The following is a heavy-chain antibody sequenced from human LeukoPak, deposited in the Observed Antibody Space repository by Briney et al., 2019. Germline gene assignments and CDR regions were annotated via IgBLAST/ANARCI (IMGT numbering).Heavy chain of an antibody. J-gene: IGHJ4*02. CDR2: IYYSGST. CDR3: ARDLSIGYSYGDRFVGYFDY. CDR1: GGSISSSSYY. D-gene: IGHD5-18*01. V-gene: IGHV4-39*07. Sequence: SETLSLTCTVSGGSISSSSYYWGWIRQPPGKGLEWIGSIYYSGSTYYNPSLKSRVTISVDTPKNQFSLKLSSVTAADTAVYYCARDLSIGYSYGDRFVGYFDYWGQGTLVTVSS.